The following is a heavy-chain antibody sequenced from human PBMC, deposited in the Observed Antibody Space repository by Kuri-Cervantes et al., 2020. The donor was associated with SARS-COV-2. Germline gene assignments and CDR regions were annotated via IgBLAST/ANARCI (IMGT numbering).Heavy chain of an antibody. Sequence: GGSLRLSCAASGFTFSSYSMNWVRQTPGKGLEWVSGISGRGGSTYYADSVKGRFTISRDNSKNTLFLQMSSLRAEDTAVYYCAKDPRSSGWYDYWGQGTLVTVSS. D-gene: IGHD6-19*01. CDR2: ISGRGGST. CDR1: GFTFSSYS. CDR3: AKDPRSSGWYDY. J-gene: IGHJ4*02. V-gene: IGHV3-23*01.